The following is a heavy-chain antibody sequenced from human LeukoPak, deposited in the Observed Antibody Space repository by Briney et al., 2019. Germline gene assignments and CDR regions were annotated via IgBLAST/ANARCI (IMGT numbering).Heavy chain of an antibody. J-gene: IGHJ5*02. V-gene: IGHV3-23*01. D-gene: IGHD6-13*01. CDR3: AKGAAAGKVDWFDP. CDR2: LTGYGGA. CDR1: GLSFTNYA. Sequence: GGSLRLSCEASGLSFTNYAMMWVRQAPGKGLQWISTLTGYGGAYYADSGEGRFIISRDISKNTMFLQMYSLRAEDTAVYYCAKGAAAGKVDWFDPWGQGPLVTVSS.